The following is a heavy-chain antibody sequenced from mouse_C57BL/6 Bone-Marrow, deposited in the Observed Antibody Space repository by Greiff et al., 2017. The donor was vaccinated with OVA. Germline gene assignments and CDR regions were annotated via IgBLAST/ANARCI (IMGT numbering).Heavy chain of an antibody. V-gene: IGHV1-82*01. Sequence: QVQLQQSGPELVKPGASVKISCKASGYAFSSSWMNWVKQRPGKGLEWIGRIYPGDGDTNYNGKFKGKATLTADKSSSTAYMQLSSLTSEDSAVYFCSYSKGAYWGQGTLVTVSA. D-gene: IGHD2-5*01. CDR3: SYSKGAY. CDR1: GYAFSSSW. J-gene: IGHJ3*01. CDR2: IYPGDGDT.